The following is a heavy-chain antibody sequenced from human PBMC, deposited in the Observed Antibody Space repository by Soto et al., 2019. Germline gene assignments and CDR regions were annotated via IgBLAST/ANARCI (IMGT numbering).Heavy chain of an antibody. Sequence: PGESLKISCKGSGYSFTSYWIGWVRQMPGKGLEWMGIINPGDSDTRYSPSFQGQVTISADKSVSTAYLQWSSLKASDTAMYYCARLTPPYYEAYAMDVWGQGSTVTVSS. CDR2: INPGDSDT. D-gene: IGHD3-3*01. J-gene: IGHJ6*02. V-gene: IGHV5-51*01. CDR3: ARLTPPYYEAYAMDV. CDR1: GYSFTSYW.